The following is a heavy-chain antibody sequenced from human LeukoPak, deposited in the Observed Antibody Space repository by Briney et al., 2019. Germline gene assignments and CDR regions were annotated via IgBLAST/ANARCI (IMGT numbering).Heavy chain of an antibody. CDR2: INNSGST. CDR1: GDSITRYY. D-gene: IGHD4-11*01. V-gene: IGHV4-59*12. Sequence: SETLSLTCTVSGDSITRYYWSWIRQPPGKGLEWIGYINNSGSTNYNPSLKSRVTMSVDTSKNQFSLKLSSVTAADTAVYYCASGDDYITFDYWGQGTLVTVSS. CDR3: ASGDDYITFDY. J-gene: IGHJ4*02.